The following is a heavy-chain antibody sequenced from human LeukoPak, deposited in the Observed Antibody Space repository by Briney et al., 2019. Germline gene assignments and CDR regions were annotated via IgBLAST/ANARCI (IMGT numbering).Heavy chain of an antibody. V-gene: IGHV1-69*06. CDR2: IIPIFGTA. CDR3: ARDLDYGDYPSAFDI. CDR1: GGTFRSYA. D-gene: IGHD4-17*01. Sequence: SVKVSCKASGGTFRSYAISWVRQAPGQGLEWMGRIIPIFGTANYAQKFQGRVTITADKSTSTAYMELSSLRSEDTAVYYCARDLDYGDYPSAFDIWGQGTMVTVSS. J-gene: IGHJ3*02.